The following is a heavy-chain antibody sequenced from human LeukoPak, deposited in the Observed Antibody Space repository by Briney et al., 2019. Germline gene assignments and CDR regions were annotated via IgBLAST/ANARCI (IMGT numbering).Heavy chain of an antibody. CDR2: MYHNRGT. Sequence: SETLSLTCAVSGYSISSGYYWGWIRQPPGKGLEWIGSMYHNRGTYYNPSLKSRVTISMDASKNQFSLRLSSVTAADTAVYYCASYYTSGVSAYDYFGMDVWGKGTTVTVSS. CDR3: ASYYTSGVSAYDYFGMDV. CDR1: GYSISSGYY. V-gene: IGHV4-38-2*01. D-gene: IGHD3-3*01. J-gene: IGHJ6*04.